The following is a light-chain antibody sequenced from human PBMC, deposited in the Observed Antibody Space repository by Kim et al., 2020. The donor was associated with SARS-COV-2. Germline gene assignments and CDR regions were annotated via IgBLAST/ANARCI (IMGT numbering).Light chain of an antibody. CDR3: QQYNDWPWT. CDR1: QSISSN. CDR2: GAS. V-gene: IGKV3-15*01. Sequence: EIVMTQSPATLSVSPAERVTLSCRASQSISSNLGWYQQKPGQAPRLLIYGASTRATGIPARFSGSGSGTEFTLTISSLQSEDFAVYCCQQYNDWPWTFGQGTK. J-gene: IGKJ1*01.